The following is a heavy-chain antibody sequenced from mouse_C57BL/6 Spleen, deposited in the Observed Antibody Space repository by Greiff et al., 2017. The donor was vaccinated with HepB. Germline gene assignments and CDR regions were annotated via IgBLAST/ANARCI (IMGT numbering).Heavy chain of an antibody. CDR2: IHPSDSDT. D-gene: IGHD1-1*01. J-gene: IGHJ2*01. Sequence: QVQLKQPGAELVKPGASVKVSCKASGYTFTSYWMHWVKQRPGQGLEWIGRIHPSDSDTNYNQKFKGKATLTVDKSSSTAYMQRSSLTSEDSAVYYRARRYHSGTSHHFDYWGQGTTPTVSS. CDR1: GYTFTSYW. V-gene: IGHV1-74*01. CDR3: ARRYHSGTSHHFDY.